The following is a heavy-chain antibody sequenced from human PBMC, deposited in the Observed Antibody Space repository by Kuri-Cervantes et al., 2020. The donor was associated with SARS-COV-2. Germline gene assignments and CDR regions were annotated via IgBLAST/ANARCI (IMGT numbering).Heavy chain of an antibody. J-gene: IGHJ4*01. CDR1: GFTVSTNF. Sequence: GESLKISCAASGFTVSTNFMNLFRQSAGKGLGWVSSLNPGGATFYADSVKGRFTISTDTSKNMVFLQMNNLRVDDTAVYYCARGMAGTPRYFDCWGRGTLVTVSS. CDR3: ARGMAGTPRYFDC. D-gene: IGHD5-24*01. V-gene: IGHV3-53*01. CDR2: LNPGGAT.